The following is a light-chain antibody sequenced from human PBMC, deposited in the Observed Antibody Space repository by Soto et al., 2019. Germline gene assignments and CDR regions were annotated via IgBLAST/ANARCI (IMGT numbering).Light chain of an antibody. V-gene: IGKV3D-15*01. J-gene: IGKJ1*01. CDR2: GAS. CDR3: QQYSDSPPT. Sequence: EIVMTQSPATLSVSPGERAALSCRASQSIQSDLAWYQQKPGQAPRLLIFGASDRATGIPDRFSGSGSGTDFTLTIDRLEPEDFAMYYCQQYSDSPPTFGQGTKVDI. CDR1: QSIQSD.